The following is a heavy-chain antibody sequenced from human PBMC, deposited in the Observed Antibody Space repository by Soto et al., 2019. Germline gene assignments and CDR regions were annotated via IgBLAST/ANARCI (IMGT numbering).Heavy chain of an antibody. V-gene: IGHV1-2*02. CDR1: GYTFTGYY. D-gene: IGHD1-20*01. CDR2: INPNSGGT. CDR3: ARELTGTTPYYYYYGMDV. Sequence: GASVKVSCKASGYTFTGYYMHWVRQAPGQGLEWMGWINPNSGGTNYAQKFQGRATMTRDTSISTAYMELSRLRSDDTAVYYCARELTGTTPYYYYYGMDVWGQGTTVTVSS. J-gene: IGHJ6*02.